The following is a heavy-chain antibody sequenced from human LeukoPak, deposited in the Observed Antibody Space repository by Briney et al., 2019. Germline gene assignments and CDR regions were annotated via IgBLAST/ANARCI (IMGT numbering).Heavy chain of an antibody. Sequence: GASVKVSCKASGYTFTSYDINWVRQATGQGLEWMGWMNPNSGNTGYAQKFQGRVTMTRNTSISTAYMELSSLRSEDTAVYYCARGSCSGSLPYDILTGYYLYYDNWFDPWGQGTLVTVSS. D-gene: IGHD3-9*01. CDR1: GYTFTSYD. V-gene: IGHV1-8*01. J-gene: IGHJ5*02. CDR3: ARGSCSGSLPYDILTGYYLYYDNWFDP. CDR2: MNPNSGNT.